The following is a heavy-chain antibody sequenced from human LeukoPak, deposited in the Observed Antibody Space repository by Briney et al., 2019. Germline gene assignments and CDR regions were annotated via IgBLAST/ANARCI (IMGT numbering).Heavy chain of an antibody. CDR2: ISYDGSNK. V-gene: IGHV3-30*03. CDR3: ARGRSGSYYYFMDV. J-gene: IGHJ6*03. Sequence: GGSLRLSCAASGFTFSSYGMHWVRQAPGKGLEWVAVISYDGSNKYYADSVKGRFTISRDNSKNTLYLQMNSLRAEDTALYRCARGRSGSYYYFMDVWGKGTTVTVSS. CDR1: GFTFSSYG. D-gene: IGHD3-3*01.